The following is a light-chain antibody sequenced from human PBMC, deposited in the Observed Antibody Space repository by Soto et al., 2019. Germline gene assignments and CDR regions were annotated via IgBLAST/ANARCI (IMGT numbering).Light chain of an antibody. J-gene: IGKJ1*01. V-gene: IGKV1-5*01. Sequence: DIQMTQSPSTLSASVGDRVTITCRASQSISSWLAWYQQKPGKAPKLLIYDASSLESGVPSRFSGSGSGTEFTLTLSSLQPDDFATYYCQQYNSYWWTFGQGTKVEIK. CDR2: DAS. CDR1: QSISSW. CDR3: QQYNSYWWT.